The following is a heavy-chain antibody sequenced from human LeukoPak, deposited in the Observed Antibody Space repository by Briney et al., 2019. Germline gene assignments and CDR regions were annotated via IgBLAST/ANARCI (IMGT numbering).Heavy chain of an antibody. V-gene: IGHV4-39*07. CDR2: IYYSGST. CDR3: ARDMGVYSSP. J-gene: IGHJ5*02. Sequence: GSLRLSCAASGFTLSSYSMHWIRQPPGKGLEWIGSIYYSGSTYYNPSLKSRVTISVDTSKNQFSLKLSSVTAADTAVYYCARDMGVYSSPWGQGTLVTVSS. CDR1: GFTLSSYS. D-gene: IGHD6-13*01.